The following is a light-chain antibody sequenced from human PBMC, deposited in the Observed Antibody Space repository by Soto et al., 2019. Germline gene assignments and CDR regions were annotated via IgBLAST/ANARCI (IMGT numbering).Light chain of an antibody. CDR2: DNN. J-gene: IGLJ3*02. CDR1: SSNIGNNY. CDR3: GTWDSSLSPYWV. Sequence: QSVLTQPPSLSAAPGQKVTISCSGSSSNIGNNYVSWYQQLPGTAPKLLIYDNNKRPTGIPDRFSGSKSGTSATLGITGLQTGDEADYYCGTWDSSLSPYWVFGGGTKLTVL. V-gene: IGLV1-51*01.